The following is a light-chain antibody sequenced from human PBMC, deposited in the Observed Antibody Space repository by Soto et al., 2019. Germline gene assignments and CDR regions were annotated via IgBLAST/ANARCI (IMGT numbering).Light chain of an antibody. J-gene: IGKJ4*01. CDR1: QSVSSTY. Sequence: EIVLTQSPGTLSLSPGERAALSCRASQSVSSTYLAWYQQKPGQAPRLLIYGASSRATGITDRFSGSGSGTYFTLTISRLEPEDFAVYYCQQHGSSQTFGGGTKVEIK. V-gene: IGKV3-20*01. CDR3: QQHGSSQT. CDR2: GAS.